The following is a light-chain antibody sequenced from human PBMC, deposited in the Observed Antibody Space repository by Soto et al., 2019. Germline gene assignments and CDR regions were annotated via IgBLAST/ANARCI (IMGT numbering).Light chain of an antibody. CDR3: QQRSQWPPST. CDR1: QSVSTS. CDR2: DAS. V-gene: IGKV3-11*01. Sequence: EIVLTQSPATLSLSPGERATLSCRASQSVSTSLAWYQHKPGQPPRLLIFDASIRATDIPDRFSGSGSGTDFTFTISSLEPEDFAVYYCQQRSQWPPSTVGPGTKVDSK. J-gene: IGKJ2*01.